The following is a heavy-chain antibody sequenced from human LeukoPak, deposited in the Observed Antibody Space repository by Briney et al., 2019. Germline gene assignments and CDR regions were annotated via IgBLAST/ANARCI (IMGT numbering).Heavy chain of an antibody. Sequence: SETLSLTCAVSGGSISSSNWWSWVRQPPGKGLEWIGEINHSGSTNYNPSLKSRVTISVDTSKNQFSLKLSSVTAADTAVYYCARQISSSGPGGYWGQGTLVTVSS. J-gene: IGHJ4*02. CDR2: INHSGST. CDR3: ARQISSSGPGGY. V-gene: IGHV4-4*02. D-gene: IGHD6-19*01. CDR1: GGSISSSNW.